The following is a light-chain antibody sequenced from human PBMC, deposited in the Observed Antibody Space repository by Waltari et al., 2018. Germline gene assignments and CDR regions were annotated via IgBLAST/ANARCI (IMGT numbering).Light chain of an antibody. J-gene: IGKJ4*01. CDR3: QQSYSTPFT. V-gene: IGKV1-39*01. CDR1: QSSSSY. Sequence: DIQMTPSTSSRSPSVGDRVPITCRASQSSSSYLNWYQQKPGKAPKLLIYAASRLQSGVPSRCSGSGSGTDFTLTISSLQPEDFATYYCQQSYSTPFTFGGGTKVEIK. CDR2: AAS.